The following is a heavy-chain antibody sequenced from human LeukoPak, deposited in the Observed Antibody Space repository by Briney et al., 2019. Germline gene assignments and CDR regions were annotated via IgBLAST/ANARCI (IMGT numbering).Heavy chain of an antibody. D-gene: IGHD2/OR15-2a*01. CDR1: GFSFSSFW. Sequence: GGSLRLSCAASGFSFSSFWMHWVRQAPGKGLVWVARISPDGSSALSADSVRGRFTISRDNADNTLYLQLNSLRAEDTAVYYCARVSFCPRCHFDYWGQGTLVTVSS. V-gene: IGHV3-74*03. J-gene: IGHJ4*02. CDR3: ARVSFCPRCHFDY. CDR2: ISPDGSSA.